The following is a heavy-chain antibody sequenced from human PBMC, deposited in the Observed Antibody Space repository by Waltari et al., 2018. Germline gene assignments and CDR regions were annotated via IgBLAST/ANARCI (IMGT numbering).Heavy chain of an antibody. CDR1: GNTLTGYY. CDR2: RHPANGGT. J-gene: IGHJ4*02. CDR3: ALLPNFNEYLFDF. Sequence: VQLVQSGAEVKNPGASVRISCKISGNTLTGYYLHWVRQAPGQGLEFLVWRHPANGGTRYTQKFQGRVALTRDTSIETSYMELSRLTSEDTAIYFCALLPNFNEYLFDFWGQGTLVTVSS. V-gene: IGHV1-2*02. D-gene: IGHD7-27*01.